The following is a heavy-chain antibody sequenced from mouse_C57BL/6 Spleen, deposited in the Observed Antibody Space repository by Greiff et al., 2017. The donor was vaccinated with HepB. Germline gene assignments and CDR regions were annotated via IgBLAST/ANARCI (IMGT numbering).Heavy chain of an antibody. V-gene: IGHV1-55*01. J-gene: IGHJ1*03. D-gene: IGHD2-3*01. CDR1: GYTFTSYW. CDR2: IYPGSGST. Sequence: VQLQQPGAELVKPGASVKMSCKASGYTFTSYWITWVKQRPGQGLEWIGDIYPGSGSTNYNEKFKSKATLTVDTSSSTAYMQLSSLTSEDSAVYYCAREDLIYDGLRDWYFDVWGTGTTVTVSS. CDR3: AREDLIYDGLRDWYFDV.